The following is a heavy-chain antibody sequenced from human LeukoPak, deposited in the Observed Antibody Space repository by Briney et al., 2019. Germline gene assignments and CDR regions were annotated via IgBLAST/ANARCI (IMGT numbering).Heavy chain of an antibody. CDR3: ARDVVFYYGSPLRADDAFDI. V-gene: IGHV3-33*01. Sequence: GGSLRLSCAASGFTFSSYGMHWVRQAPGKGLEWVAVIWYDGSNKYYADSVKGRFTISRDNSKNTLYLQMNSLRAEDTAVYYCARDVVFYYGSPLRADDAFDIWGQGTMVTASS. CDR1: GFTFSSYG. D-gene: IGHD3-10*01. CDR2: IWYDGSNK. J-gene: IGHJ3*02.